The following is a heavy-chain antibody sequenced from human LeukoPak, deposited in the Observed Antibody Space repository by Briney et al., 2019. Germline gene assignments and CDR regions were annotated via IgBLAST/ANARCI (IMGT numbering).Heavy chain of an antibody. J-gene: IGHJ5*02. D-gene: IGHD3-3*01. CDR2: INPNSGGT. CDR1: GYTFTGYY. V-gene: IGHV1-2*02. Sequence: GASVKVSCKASGYTFTGYYMHWVRRAPGQGLEWMGWINPNSGGTNYAQKFQGRVTMTRDTSISTAYMELSRLRSDDTAVYYCARDQRVLRFLKWLPHPWGQGTLVTVSS. CDR3: ARDQRVLRFLKWLPHP.